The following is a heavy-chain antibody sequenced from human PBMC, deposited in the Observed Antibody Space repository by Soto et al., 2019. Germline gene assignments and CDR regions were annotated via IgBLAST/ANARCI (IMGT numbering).Heavy chain of an antibody. J-gene: IGHJ4*02. CDR1: GFTFSSYG. V-gene: IGHV3-30*18. CDR2: ISYDGSNK. Sequence: GGSLRLSCAASGFTFSSYGMHWVRQAPGKGLEWVAVISYDGSNKYYADSVKGRFTISRDNSKNTLYLQMNSLRAEDTAVYYCAKDQGSMATIVLDYWGQGTLVTVSS. D-gene: IGHD5-12*01. CDR3: AKDQGSMATIVLDY.